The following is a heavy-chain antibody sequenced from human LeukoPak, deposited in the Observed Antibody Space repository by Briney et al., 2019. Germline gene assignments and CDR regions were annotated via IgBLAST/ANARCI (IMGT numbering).Heavy chain of an antibody. D-gene: IGHD1-7*01. CDR1: GYTFTSYG. CDR2: ISAYNGNT. J-gene: IGHJ4*02. CDR3: ARDPSASGTLNY. Sequence: ASVKVSCKASGYTFTSYGISWVRQARGQGLEWMGWISAYNGNTNYAQKLQGRVTMTTDTSTSTAYMELRSLRSDDTTVYYCARDPSASGTLNYWGQGTLVTVSS. V-gene: IGHV1-18*01.